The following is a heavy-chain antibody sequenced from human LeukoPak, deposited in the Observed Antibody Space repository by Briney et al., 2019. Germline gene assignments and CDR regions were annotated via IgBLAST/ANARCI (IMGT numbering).Heavy chain of an antibody. CDR2: ISYDGSNK. D-gene: IGHD6-19*01. Sequence: GGSLRLSCAASGFTFSSYAMSWVRQAPGKGLEWVAAISYDGSNKRYADSVKGRFTISRDNSKNTLYLQMNSLRADNTAVYYCARGLRIAVAGNIDYWGQGTLVTVSS. CDR3: ARGLRIAVAGNIDY. CDR1: GFTFSSYA. J-gene: IGHJ4*02. V-gene: IGHV3-30*04.